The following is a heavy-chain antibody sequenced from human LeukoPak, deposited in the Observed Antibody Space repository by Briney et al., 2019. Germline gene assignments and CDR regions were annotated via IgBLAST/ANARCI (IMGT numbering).Heavy chain of an antibody. V-gene: IGHV3-21*01. D-gene: IGHD3-3*01. J-gene: IGHJ4*02. CDR1: GFNFNTYT. Sequence: GGSLRLSCAASGFNFNTYTMNWVRQAPGKGLEWVSSISSDSSYIYYADAVHGRFTVSRDNAKYSLYLQMNSLRAEDTAVYYCASDQDALEWLLPIDYWGQGTLVTVSS. CDR2: ISSDSSYI. CDR3: ASDQDALEWLLPIDY.